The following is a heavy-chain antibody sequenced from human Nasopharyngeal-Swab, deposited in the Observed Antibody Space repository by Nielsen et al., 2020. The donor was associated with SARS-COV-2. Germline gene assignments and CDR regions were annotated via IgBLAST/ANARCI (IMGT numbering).Heavy chain of an antibody. CDR2: ISYDGSNK. CDR3: ARDLGSYFDY. CDR1: GFTFSSYA. D-gene: IGHD7-27*01. Sequence: GGSLRLSCAASGFTFSSYAMHWVRQAPGKGLEWVALISYDGSNKYYADSVKGRFTISRDNSKNTLYLQMNSLRAEDTAVYYCARDLGSYFDYWGQGTLATVSS. V-gene: IGHV3-30-3*01. J-gene: IGHJ4*02.